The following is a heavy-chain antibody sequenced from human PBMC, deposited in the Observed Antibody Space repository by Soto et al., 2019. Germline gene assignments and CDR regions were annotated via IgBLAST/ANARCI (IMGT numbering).Heavy chain of an antibody. CDR1: GGSISSSSYY. CDR2: IYYSGST. CDR3: ARHEWLLGHDY. J-gene: IGHJ4*02. V-gene: IGHV4-39*01. D-gene: IGHD3-3*01. Sequence: QLQLQESGPGLVKPSETLSLTCTVSGGSISSSSYYWGWIRQPPGKGLEWIGSIYYSGSTYYNPSLKSRVTISVDTSKNQFSLKLSSVTAADTAVYYCARHEWLLGHDYWGQGTLVTVSS.